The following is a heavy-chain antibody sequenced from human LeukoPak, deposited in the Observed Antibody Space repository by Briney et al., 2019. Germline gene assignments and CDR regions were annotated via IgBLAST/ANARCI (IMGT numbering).Heavy chain of an antibody. V-gene: IGHV1-2*02. J-gene: IGHJ4*02. CDR2: INPNSGGT. Sequence: ASVKVSCKASGYTFTSYDINWVRQAPGQGLEWMGWINPNSGGTNYAQKFQGRVTMTRDTSISTAYMELSRLRSDDTAVYYCATHLSGYSYGYYWGQGTLVTVSS. D-gene: IGHD5-18*01. CDR1: GYTFTSYD. CDR3: ATHLSGYSYGYY.